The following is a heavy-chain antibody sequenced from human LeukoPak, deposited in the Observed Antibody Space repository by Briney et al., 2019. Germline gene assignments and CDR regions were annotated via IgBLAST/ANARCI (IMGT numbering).Heavy chain of an antibody. V-gene: IGHV3-23*01. D-gene: IGHD2-2*03. CDR1: GFTFSSYA. Sequence: TGGSLRLSCAASGFTFSSYAMNWVRQAPGKGLEWVSGISASGGSTYYADSLKGRFTISRVNSKNTHYLQMNSLRAEDTGVYYCAKDGSAFPRYFDFWGQGTLVTVSS. J-gene: IGHJ4*02. CDR3: AKDGSAFPRYFDF. CDR2: ISASGGST.